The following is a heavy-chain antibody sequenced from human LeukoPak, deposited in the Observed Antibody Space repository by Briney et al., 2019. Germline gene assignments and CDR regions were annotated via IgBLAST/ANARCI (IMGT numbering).Heavy chain of an antibody. J-gene: IGHJ1*01. CDR2: IYYSGRT. CDR3: ARRRYYDGSGYLE. CDR1: GDSFSRSDSY. D-gene: IGHD3-22*01. V-gene: IGHV4-39*01. Sequence: PSETLSLTCSVSGDSFSRSDSYWDWIRQPPGKGLEWIGTIYYSGRTYYSPSLKSRVTMSVDPSNNQLSLNLRSVTAADTALYYCARRRYYDGSGYLEWGQGTLLSVSS.